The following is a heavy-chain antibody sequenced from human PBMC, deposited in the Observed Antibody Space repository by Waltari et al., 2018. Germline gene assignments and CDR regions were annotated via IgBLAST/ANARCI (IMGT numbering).Heavy chain of an antibody. CDR2: INPDGGST. Sequence: QVQLVQSGAEVKKPGASVKVSCKASGYTFTSYYMHWVRQAPGQGLEWRGIINPDGGSTSYAQKFQGRVTMTRDTSTSTVYMELSSLRSEDTAVYYCARVRDASTMIRVDDAFDIWGQGTMVTVSS. D-gene: IGHD3-22*01. V-gene: IGHV1-46*01. J-gene: IGHJ3*02. CDR3: ARVRDASTMIRVDDAFDI. CDR1: GYTFTSYY.